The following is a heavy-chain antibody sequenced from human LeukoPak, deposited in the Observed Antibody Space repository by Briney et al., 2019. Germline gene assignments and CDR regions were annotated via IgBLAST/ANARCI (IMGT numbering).Heavy chain of an antibody. CDR3: AKDRVRFLEWLDY. J-gene: IGHJ4*02. D-gene: IGHD3-3*01. Sequence: GGSLRLSCAASGFTFSSYGMHWVRQAPGKGLEWVAFIRYDGSNKYYADSVKGRSTISRDNSKNTLYLQMNSLRAEDTAVYYCAKDRVRFLEWLDYWGQGTLVTVSS. CDR2: IRYDGSNK. CDR1: GFTFSSYG. V-gene: IGHV3-30*02.